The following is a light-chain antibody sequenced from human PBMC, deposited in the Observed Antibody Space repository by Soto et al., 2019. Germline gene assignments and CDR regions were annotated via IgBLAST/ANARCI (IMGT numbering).Light chain of an antibody. Sequence: QSALTQPASVSGSPGQSITISCTGTSSDVGSYNLVSWYQQHPGKAPKLTIYEGSKRPSGVSNRFSGSKSGNTASLTISGLQAEDEADYYCCSYAGSSTFVVFGGGTKVTV. CDR3: CSYAGSSTFVV. CDR2: EGS. J-gene: IGLJ2*01. CDR1: SSDVGSYNL. V-gene: IGLV2-23*03.